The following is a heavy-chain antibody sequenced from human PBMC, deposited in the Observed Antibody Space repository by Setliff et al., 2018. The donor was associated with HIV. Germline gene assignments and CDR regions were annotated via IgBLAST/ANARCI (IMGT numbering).Heavy chain of an antibody. Sequence: ASVKVSCKTSGHTFTGYALHWVRQAPGQRLEWMGWINTGDGETKFSQDFQDRIVIARDSSTSTVYMELGRLRSDDMALYYCAIASGNYSHGFDLWGQGTMVTVSS. CDR1: GHTFTGYA. CDR2: INTGDGET. CDR3: AIASGNYSHGFDL. D-gene: IGHD1-26*01. V-gene: IGHV1-3*03. J-gene: IGHJ3*01.